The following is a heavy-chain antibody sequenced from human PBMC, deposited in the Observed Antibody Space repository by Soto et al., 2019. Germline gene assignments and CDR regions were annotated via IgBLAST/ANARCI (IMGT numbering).Heavy chain of an antibody. Sequence: ASVKVSCKASGYTFTSYGISWVRQAPGQGXEWMGWISAYNGNTNYAQKLQGRVTMTTDTSTSTAYMELRSLRSDDTAVYYCARESGRDILVVPAPNLDYWGQGTLVTVSS. J-gene: IGHJ4*02. CDR2: ISAYNGNT. V-gene: IGHV1-18*01. CDR1: GYTFTSYG. D-gene: IGHD2-2*01. CDR3: ARESGRDILVVPAPNLDY.